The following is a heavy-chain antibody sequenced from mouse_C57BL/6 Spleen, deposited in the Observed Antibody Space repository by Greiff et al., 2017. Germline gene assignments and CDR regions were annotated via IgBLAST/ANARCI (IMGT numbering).Heavy chain of an antibody. CDR3: AAYYSNSYWYFDV. Sequence: QVQLQQPGAELVRPGSSVKLSCKASGYTFTSYWMDWVKQRPGQGLEWIGNIYPSDSETHYNQKFKDKATLTVDKSSSTAYVQLSSLTSEDSAVXYCAAYYSNSYWYFDVWGTGTTVTVSS. J-gene: IGHJ1*03. D-gene: IGHD2-5*01. CDR1: GYTFTSYW. V-gene: IGHV1-61*01. CDR2: IYPSDSET.